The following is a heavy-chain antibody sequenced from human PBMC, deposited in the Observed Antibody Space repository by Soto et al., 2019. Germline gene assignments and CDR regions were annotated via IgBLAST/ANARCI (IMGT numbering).Heavy chain of an antibody. CDR2: IYHSGTT. V-gene: IGHV4-30-2*01. J-gene: IGHJ6*02. CDR1: GGSISSGGYS. CDR3: ARAHYGDYGYGMDV. Sequence: QLQLQESGSGLVKPSQTLSLTCAVSGGSISSGGYSWSWIRQPPGKGLEWIGYIYHSGTTYYNPSINSRVTISVDRSKTQFSLKLSSVTAADTAVYYCARAHYGDYGYGMDVWGQGTTVTVSS. D-gene: IGHD4-17*01.